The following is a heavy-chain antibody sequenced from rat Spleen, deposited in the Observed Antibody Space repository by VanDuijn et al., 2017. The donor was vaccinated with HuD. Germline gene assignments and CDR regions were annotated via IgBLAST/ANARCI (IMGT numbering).Heavy chain of an antibody. J-gene: IGHJ3*01. Sequence: EVQLQESGPGLVKPSQSLSLTCSVTGYSITSNYWGWIRKFPGNKMEWMGYISYSGSTSYNPSLKSRISITRDTSKNQFFLQLNSVTTEDTATYYCARQDTSGYSNWFAYWGQGTLVTVSS. CDR1: GYSITSNY. V-gene: IGHV3-1*01. CDR2: ISYSGST. CDR3: ARQDTSGYSNWFAY. D-gene: IGHD4-3*01.